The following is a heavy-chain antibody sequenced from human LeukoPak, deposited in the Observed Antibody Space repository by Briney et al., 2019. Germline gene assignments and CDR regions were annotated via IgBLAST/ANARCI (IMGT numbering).Heavy chain of an antibody. Sequence: SVKVSCKASGGTFSIYAISWVRQAPGQGLEWMGGIIPIFGTANYAQKFQGRVTITADESTSTAYMELSSLRSEDTAVYYCARVRDPMGRPRLWYFDYWGQGTLVTVSS. V-gene: IGHV1-69*13. CDR2: IIPIFGTA. CDR1: GGTFSIYA. CDR3: ARVRDPMGRPRLWYFDY. J-gene: IGHJ4*02. D-gene: IGHD1-1*01.